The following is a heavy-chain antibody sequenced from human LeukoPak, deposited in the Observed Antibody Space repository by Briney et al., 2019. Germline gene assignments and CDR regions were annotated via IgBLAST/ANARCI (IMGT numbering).Heavy chain of an antibody. Sequence: GGSLRLSCAASGFTFSSCRMTWVRQAPGKGLEWVANIKQDGNEKYYVDSVKGRFSISRDNAKNSVYLQMNSLRAEDTAVYYCARLMGERSLFDYWGQGVLVTVSS. V-gene: IGHV3-7*02. CDR2: IKQDGNEK. CDR3: ARLMGERSLFDY. CDR1: GFTFSSCR. J-gene: IGHJ4*02. D-gene: IGHD1-26*01.